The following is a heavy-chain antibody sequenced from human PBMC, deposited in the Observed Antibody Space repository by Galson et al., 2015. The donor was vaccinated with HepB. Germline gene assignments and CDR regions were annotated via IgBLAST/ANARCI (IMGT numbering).Heavy chain of an antibody. CDR2: ISGSGGST. V-gene: IGHV3-23*01. CDR3: AKDVPEIAVAGKLRQFDY. D-gene: IGHD6-19*01. Sequence: SLRLSCAASGSTFSSYAMSWVRQAPGKGLEWVSAISGSGGSTYYADSVKGRFTISRDNSKNTLYLQMNSLRAEDTAVYYCAKDVPEIAVAGKLRQFDYWGQGTLVTVSS. J-gene: IGHJ4*02. CDR1: GSTFSSYA.